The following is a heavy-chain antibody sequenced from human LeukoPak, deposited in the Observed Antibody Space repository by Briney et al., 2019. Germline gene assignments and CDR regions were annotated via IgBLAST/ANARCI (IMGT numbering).Heavy chain of an antibody. Sequence: GGSPRLSCAASGFTFSSYSMNWVRQAPGKGLEWVSSISSSSSYIYYADSVKGRFTISRDNAKNSLYLQMNSLRAEDTAVYYCARDILTGSSGYWGQGTLVTVSS. J-gene: IGHJ4*02. D-gene: IGHD3-9*01. CDR3: ARDILTGSSGY. CDR1: GFTFSSYS. CDR2: ISSSSSYI. V-gene: IGHV3-21*01.